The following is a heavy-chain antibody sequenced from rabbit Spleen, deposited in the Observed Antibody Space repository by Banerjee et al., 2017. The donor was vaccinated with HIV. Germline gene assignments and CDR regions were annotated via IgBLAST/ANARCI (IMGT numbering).Heavy chain of an antibody. CDR3: ARDVSGSGDPYNL. J-gene: IGHJ4*01. Sequence: QEQLVESGGDLVKPGASLTLTCTASGFSFSSGYYMCWVRQAPGKGPEWIACIVAGGYGSTYYANWAKGRFTISKTSSTTVTLQMTSLTAADTATYFCARDVSGSGDPYNLWGPGTLVTVS. V-gene: IGHV1S45*01. CDR2: IVAGGYGST. CDR1: GFSFSSGYY. D-gene: IGHD1-1*01.